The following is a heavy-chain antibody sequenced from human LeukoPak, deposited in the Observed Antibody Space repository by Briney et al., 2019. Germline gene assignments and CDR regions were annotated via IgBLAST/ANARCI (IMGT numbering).Heavy chain of an antibody. D-gene: IGHD6-19*01. CDR1: GGSISSYY. Sequence: SETLSLTCTVSGGSISSYYWSWIRQPPGKGLEWIGYIYYSGSTNYNPSLKSRVTISVDTSKNQLSLKLSSVTAADTAVYYCARGPYSSGWPAYYYYYYMDVWGKGTTVTVSS. CDR2: IYYSGST. V-gene: IGHV4-59*01. J-gene: IGHJ6*03. CDR3: ARGPYSSGWPAYYYYYYMDV.